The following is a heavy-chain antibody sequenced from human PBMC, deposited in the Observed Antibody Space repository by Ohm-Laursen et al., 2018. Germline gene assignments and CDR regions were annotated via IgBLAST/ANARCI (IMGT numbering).Heavy chain of an antibody. CDR2: IKSNSGDT. CDR1: GYSFISSD. Sequence: ASVKVSCKASGYSFISSDFNWVRQAPGQGLEWMGWIKSNSGDTKYAQKFEGRVTMTRDTSIGTAYMELSSLRSEDTAVYYCARDYRGVEKQQGYYFDYWGQGTLVTVSS. D-gene: IGHD6-13*01. J-gene: IGHJ4*02. V-gene: IGHV1-2*02. CDR3: ARDYRGVEKQQGYYFDY.